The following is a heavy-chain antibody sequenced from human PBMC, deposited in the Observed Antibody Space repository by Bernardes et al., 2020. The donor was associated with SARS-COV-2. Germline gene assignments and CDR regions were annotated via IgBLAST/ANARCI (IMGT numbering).Heavy chain of an antibody. J-gene: IGHJ5*02. V-gene: IGHV4-59*01. CDR1: GGSLRSYY. D-gene: IGHD3-22*01. Sequence: SETLSLTCTVSGGSLRSYYWSWIRQPPGKGLEWIGYIYYSGSTNYNPSLKSRVTISVDTSKNQFSLKLSSVTAADTAVYYCARDSRYYYESSGYYYVRWFGPLGQGTLVTDSS. CDR3: ARDSRYYYESSGYYYVRWFGP. CDR2: IYYSGST.